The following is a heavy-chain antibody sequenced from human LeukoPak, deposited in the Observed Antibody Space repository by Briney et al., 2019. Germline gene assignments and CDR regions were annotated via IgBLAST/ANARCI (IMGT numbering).Heavy chain of an antibody. V-gene: IGHV4-34*01. CDR1: GGSFSGYY. D-gene: IGHD6-13*01. J-gene: IGHJ4*02. CDR3: ARDWAAAGFDY. Sequence: PSETLSLTCAVYGGSFSGYYWSWIRQPPGKGLEWIGEINHSGSTNYNPSLKSRVTISVDRSKNQFSLKLSSVTAADTAVYYCARDWAAAGFDYWGQGTLVTVSS. CDR2: INHSGST.